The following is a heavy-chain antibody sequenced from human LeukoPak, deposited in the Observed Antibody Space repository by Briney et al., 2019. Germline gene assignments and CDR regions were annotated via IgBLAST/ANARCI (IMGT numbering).Heavy chain of an antibody. CDR1: GFTFSSYG. J-gene: IGHJ4*02. V-gene: IGHV3-30*02. D-gene: IGHD3-10*01. CDR3: AKDTVMGGSGSYYIDY. CDR2: IRYDGSNK. Sequence: PGGSLRLSCAASGFTFSSYGMHWVRQAPGKGLKWVAFIRYDGSNKYYADSVKGRFTISRDNSKNTLYLQMNSLRAEDTAVYYCAKDTVMGGSGSYYIDYWGQGTLVTVSS.